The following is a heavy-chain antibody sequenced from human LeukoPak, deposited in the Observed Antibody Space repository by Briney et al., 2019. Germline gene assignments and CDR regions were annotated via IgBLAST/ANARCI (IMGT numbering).Heavy chain of an antibody. CDR2: ISSSSTYI. CDR3: ARFYGSGRDSNFDY. J-gene: IGHJ4*02. Sequence: GGSLRLSCAASGFTFTSYSMNWVRQAPGKGLEWVSSISSSSTYIYYADSLKGRFTISRDNAKNSLFLQMNSLRAEDTAVYYCARFYGSGRDSNFDYWGQGTLVTVSS. V-gene: IGHV3-21*01. CDR1: GFTFTSYS. D-gene: IGHD3-10*01.